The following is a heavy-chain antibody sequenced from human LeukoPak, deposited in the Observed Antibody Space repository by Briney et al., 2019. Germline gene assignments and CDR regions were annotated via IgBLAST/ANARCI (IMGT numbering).Heavy chain of an antibody. D-gene: IGHD4-17*01. J-gene: IGHJ6*02. CDR2: IYYSGST. CDR1: GGSISSSSYY. Sequence: SETLSLTCTVSGGSISSSSYYWGWIRQPPGKGLEWIGSIYYSGSTYYNPSLKSRVTISVDTSKNQFSLKLSSVTAADTAVYYCARVDYGDYVDYYYGMDVWGQGTTVTVSS. CDR3: ARVDYGDYVDYYYGMDV. V-gene: IGHV4-39*07.